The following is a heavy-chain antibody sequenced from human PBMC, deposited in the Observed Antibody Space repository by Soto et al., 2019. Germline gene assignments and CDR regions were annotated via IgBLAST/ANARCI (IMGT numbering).Heavy chain of an antibody. CDR2: IYYSGST. CDR3: AREGPLPTLGYCSGGSCYSIEMGYYFDY. D-gene: IGHD2-15*01. Sequence: PSETLSLTCTVSGGSISSGGYYWSWIHQHPGKGLEWIGYIYYSGSTYYNPSLKSRVTISVDTSKNQFSLKLSSVTAADTAVYYCAREGPLPTLGYCSGGSCYSIEMGYYFDYWGQGTLVTVSS. J-gene: IGHJ4*02. CDR1: GGSISSGGYY. V-gene: IGHV4-31*03.